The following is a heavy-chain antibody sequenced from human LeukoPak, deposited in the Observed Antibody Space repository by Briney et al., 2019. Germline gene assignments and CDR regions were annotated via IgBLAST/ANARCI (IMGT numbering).Heavy chain of an antibody. Sequence: ASVKVSRKASGYTFPSYFMYWVRQAPGQGLEWMGMINPSGGGTSYAQKFQGRVTMTRDTSTRTVYMEVSSLKPEDTAVYYCARQGAYSSAIGMGYWGQGTLVTVSS. J-gene: IGHJ4*02. CDR3: ARQGAYSSAIGMGY. V-gene: IGHV1-46*01. CDR2: INPSGGGT. CDR1: GYTFPSYF. D-gene: IGHD6-19*01.